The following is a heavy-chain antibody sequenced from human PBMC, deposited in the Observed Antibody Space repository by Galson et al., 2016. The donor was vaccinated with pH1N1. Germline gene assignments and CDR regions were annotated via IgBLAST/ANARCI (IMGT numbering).Heavy chain of an antibody. Sequence: PALVKPTQTLTLTCTFSGISDMRVSWFRQPPGKALEWLARIDLDDENFYRPSLKTRLTISKDTSRTQVVLIMTNMAPVDTATYYCSHQPSGEGFAPWGQGILVTVSS. CDR1: GISDMR. V-gene: IGHV2-70*04. D-gene: IGHD3-16*01. CDR2: IDLDDEN. J-gene: IGHJ5*01. CDR3: SHQPSGEGFAP.